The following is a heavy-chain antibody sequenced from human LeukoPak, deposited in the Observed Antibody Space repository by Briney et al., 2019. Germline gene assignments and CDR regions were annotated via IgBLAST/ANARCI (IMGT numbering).Heavy chain of an antibody. V-gene: IGHV3-74*01. D-gene: IGHD6-13*01. J-gene: IGHJ4*02. CDR2: INSDGSSR. CDR3: ASASSHRIAAGGDY. CDR1: GFTFSNYW. Sequence: GGSLRLSCAASGFTFSNYWMHWVRQAPGKGLVWVSRINSDGSSRNYADSVKGRFTISRDNAKNTLYLQMNSLRAEDMAAYYCASASSHRIAAGGDYWGQGTLVTVSS.